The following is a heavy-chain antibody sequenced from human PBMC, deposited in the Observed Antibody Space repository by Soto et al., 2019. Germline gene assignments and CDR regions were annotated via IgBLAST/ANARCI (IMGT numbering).Heavy chain of an antibody. CDR2: ISYDGSNK. J-gene: IGHJ4*02. D-gene: IGHD6-19*01. CDR1: GFTFSSYG. CDR3: AKAKVGIAVAGTNPGDY. Sequence: QVQLVESGGGVVQPGRSLRLSCAASGFTFSSYGMHWVRQAPGKGLEWVAVISYDGSNKYYADSVKGRFTISRDNSKNTLYLQMNSLIAEDTAVYYCAKAKVGIAVAGTNPGDYWGQGTLVTVSS. V-gene: IGHV3-30*18.